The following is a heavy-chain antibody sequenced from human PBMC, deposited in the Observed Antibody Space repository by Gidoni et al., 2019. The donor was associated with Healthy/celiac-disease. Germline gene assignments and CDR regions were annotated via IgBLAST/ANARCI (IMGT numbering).Heavy chain of an antibody. CDR1: GFTFSSYA. CDR2: ISGRGGST. J-gene: IGHJ4*02. CDR3: AKGGYDFWSGYYPYYFDY. V-gene: IGHV3-23*01. Sequence: EVQLLESGGGLVQPGGSLRLSCAASGFTFSSYAMSWVRQAPGKGLEWVSAISGRGGSTYYADSVKGRFTISRDNSKNTLYLQMNSLRAEDTAVYYCAKGGYDFWSGYYPYYFDYWGQGTLVTVSS. D-gene: IGHD3-3*01.